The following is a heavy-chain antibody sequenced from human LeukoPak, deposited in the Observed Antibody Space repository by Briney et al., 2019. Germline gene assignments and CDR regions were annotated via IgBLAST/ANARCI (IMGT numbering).Heavy chain of an antibody. CDR3: ATGSSSWGYFDY. J-gene: IGHJ4*02. Sequence: GESLKVSCKGSGYIFGNYWIGWVRQMPGKGLEWMAIIYPHDSDIRYSPSFQGQVTISVDKSISTAYLQWSSLKASDTAMYYCATGSSSWGYFDYWGQGTLVTVSS. D-gene: IGHD6-13*01. CDR1: GYIFGNYW. V-gene: IGHV5-51*01. CDR2: IYPHDSDI.